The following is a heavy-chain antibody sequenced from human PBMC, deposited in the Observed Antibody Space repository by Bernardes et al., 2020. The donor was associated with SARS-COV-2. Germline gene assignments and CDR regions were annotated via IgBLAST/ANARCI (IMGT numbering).Heavy chain of an antibody. J-gene: IGHJ6*02. CDR2: IDTSGNTI. Sequence: GGSLRLSCAASGFTFSSYEMNWIRQAPGKGLEWVSYIDTSGNTIYYADSVKGRFTISRDNAKNSLYIQMNSLRAEDTAVYYCARDGGFRASHSWAAIEDSFDLWGQGTTVTVSS. CDR1: GFTFSSYE. V-gene: IGHV3-48*03. D-gene: IGHD5-12*01. CDR3: ARDGGFRASHSWAAIEDSFDL.